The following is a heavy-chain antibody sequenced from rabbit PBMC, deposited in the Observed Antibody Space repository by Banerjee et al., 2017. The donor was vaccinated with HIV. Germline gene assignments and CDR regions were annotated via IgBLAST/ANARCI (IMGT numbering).Heavy chain of an antibody. CDR2: IYNGTGST. J-gene: IGHJ4*01. CDR3: ARTTGYSGYYFNL. D-gene: IGHD7-1*01. V-gene: IGHV1S40*01. Sequence: QSLEESGGDLVKPEGSLTLTCTASGFSFSSSSYMCWVRQAPGKRPEWIACIYNGTGSTHYANWAKGRFTISKTSSTTVTLQMTSLTAADTATYFCARTTGYSGYYFNLWGPGTLVTVS. CDR1: GFSFSSSSY.